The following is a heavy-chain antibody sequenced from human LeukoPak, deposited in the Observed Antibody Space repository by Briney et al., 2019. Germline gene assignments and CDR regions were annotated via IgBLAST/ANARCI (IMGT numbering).Heavy chain of an antibody. J-gene: IGHJ6*02. V-gene: IGHV1-46*01. CDR1: GYTFTNYN. D-gene: IGHD2-15*01. Sequence: ASVKVSCKASGYTFTNYNIHWVRQAPGQGLEWMGMIDPSGGSTSYAQNFQGRVTMTRDTSTSTVYMELNSLRSEDTAVYYCAREALCSGCRVYCMDVWGQGTTVTVSS. CDR2: IDPSGGST. CDR3: AREALCSGCRVYCMDV.